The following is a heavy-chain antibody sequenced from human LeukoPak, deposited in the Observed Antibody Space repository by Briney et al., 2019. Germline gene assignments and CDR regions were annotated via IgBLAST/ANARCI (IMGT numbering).Heavy chain of an antibody. CDR2: IYYSGST. CDR3: ARDRVYDILTGYYKRWFDP. J-gene: IGHJ5*02. D-gene: IGHD3-9*01. Sequence: PSQTLPLTCTVSGGSISSGGYYWSWIRQHPGKGLEWIGYIYYSGSTYYNPSLKSRVTISVDTSKNQFSLKLSSVTAADTAVYYCARDRVYDILTGYYKRWFDPWGQGTLVTVSS. V-gene: IGHV4-31*03. CDR1: GGSISSGGYY.